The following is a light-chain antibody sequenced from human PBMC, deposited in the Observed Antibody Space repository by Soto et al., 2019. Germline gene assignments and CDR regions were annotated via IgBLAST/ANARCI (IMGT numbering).Light chain of an antibody. V-gene: IGLV1-51*01. Sequence: QAVLTQPPSVSAAPGQRVNISCSGSSSNIGSNYVSWYQQLPGTAPKLLIYDNYKRPSGIPDRFSGSTSGTSATLAIAGLQTGDEADYYCDSWDNSLSVVLFGGGTKVTVL. CDR2: DNY. CDR3: DSWDNSLSVVL. J-gene: IGLJ2*01. CDR1: SSNIGSNY.